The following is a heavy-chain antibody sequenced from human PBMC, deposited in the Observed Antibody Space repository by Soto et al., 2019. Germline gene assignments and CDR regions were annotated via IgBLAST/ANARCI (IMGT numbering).Heavy chain of an antibody. J-gene: IGHJ6*02. CDR3: ASLGGRGPPNYYYYYGMDV. D-gene: IGHD3-16*01. CDR2: INHSGST. Sequence: SETLSLTCAVYGGSFSGYYWSWIRQPPGKGLEWIGEINHSGSTNYNPSLKSRVTISVDTSKNQFSLKLSSVTAADTAVYYCASLGGRGPPNYYYYYGMDVWGQGTTVT. CDR1: GGSFSGYY. V-gene: IGHV4-34*01.